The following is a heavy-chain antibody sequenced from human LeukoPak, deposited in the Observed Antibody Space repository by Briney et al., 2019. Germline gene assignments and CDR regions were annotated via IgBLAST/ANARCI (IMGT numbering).Heavy chain of an antibody. J-gene: IGHJ4*02. V-gene: IGHV4-31*03. CDR2: IYNSGST. CDR1: GASFNTGDYY. Sequence: SQTLSLTCIVSGASFNTGDYYWNWIRQHPGKGLEWIGYIYNSGSTYYNPSLKSRVTISVDTSKNHFSLRLTSVTAADSAVYYCARGAPPDSWGQGTLVAVSS. CDR3: ARGAPPDS.